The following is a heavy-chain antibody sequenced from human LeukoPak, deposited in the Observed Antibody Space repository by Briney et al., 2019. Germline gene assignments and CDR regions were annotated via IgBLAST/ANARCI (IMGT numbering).Heavy chain of an antibody. D-gene: IGHD5-18*01. CDR3: ARDRSPAPGRSYGRGHFDY. CDR1: GYTFTGYY. V-gene: IGHV1-2*02. J-gene: IGHJ4*02. CDR2: INPNSGDT. Sequence: ASVKVSCKASGYTFTGYYMHWARQAPGQGLEWMGWINPNSGDTNYAQKFQGRVTMTRDTSINTAYMELSRLRSDDTAVYYCARDRSPAPGRSYGRGHFDYWGQGTLVTVSS.